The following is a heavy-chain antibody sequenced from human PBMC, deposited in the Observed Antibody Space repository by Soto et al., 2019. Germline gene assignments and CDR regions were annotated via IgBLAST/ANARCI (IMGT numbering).Heavy chain of an antibody. Sequence: QVQLVQSGAEVKKPGSSVKVSCKASGGTFSSYTISWVRPAPGQGLEWMGRIIPILGIANYAQKFQGRVTITADKSTSTAYMELSSLRSEDTAVYYCARDDGGDSWYFDLWGRGTLVTVSS. J-gene: IGHJ2*01. V-gene: IGHV1-69*08. D-gene: IGHD2-21*02. CDR1: GGTFSSYT. CDR2: IIPILGIA. CDR3: ARDDGGDSWYFDL.